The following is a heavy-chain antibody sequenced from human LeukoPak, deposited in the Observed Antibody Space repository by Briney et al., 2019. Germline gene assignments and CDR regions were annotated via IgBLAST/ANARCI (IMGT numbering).Heavy chain of an antibody. D-gene: IGHD2-2*01. CDR3: ARVVPAARNWYFDL. Sequence: GASVKVSCKASGYTFTSYAMHWVRQAPGQRLEWMGWINAGNGNTKYSQKFQGRVTITRDTSASTAYMELSSLRSEDTAVYYCARVVPAARNWYFDLWGRGTLVTVSS. V-gene: IGHV1-3*01. CDR1: GYTFTSYA. CDR2: INAGNGNT. J-gene: IGHJ2*01.